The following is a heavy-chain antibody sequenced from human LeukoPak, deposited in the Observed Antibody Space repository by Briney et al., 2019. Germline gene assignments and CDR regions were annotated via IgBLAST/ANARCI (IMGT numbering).Heavy chain of an antibody. D-gene: IGHD5-12*01. J-gene: IGHJ4*02. CDR3: ARSRGYSGYDLYY. CDR1: GGTFSSYA. CDR2: IIPIFGTA. Sequence: GASVKVSCKASGGTFSSYAISWVRQAPGQGLEWRGGIIPIFGTANYAQKFQGRVTITADEPTSTAYMELSSLRSEDTAVYYCARSRGYSGYDLYYWGQGTLVTVSS. V-gene: IGHV1-69*13.